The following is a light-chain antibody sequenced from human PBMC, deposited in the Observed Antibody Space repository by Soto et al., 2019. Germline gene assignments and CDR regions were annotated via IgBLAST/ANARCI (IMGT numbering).Light chain of an antibody. V-gene: IGLV4-60*02. CDR1: SGHSSYI. J-gene: IGLJ1*01. CDR3: ETWDSNTRV. CDR2: LEGSGSY. Sequence: QSVLTQSSSASASLGSSVKLTCTLSSGHSSYIIAWHQQQPGKAPRYLMKLEGSGSYNKGSGVPDCFSGSSSGADRYLTISNLQFEDEADYYCETWDSNTRVFGTGTKLTVL.